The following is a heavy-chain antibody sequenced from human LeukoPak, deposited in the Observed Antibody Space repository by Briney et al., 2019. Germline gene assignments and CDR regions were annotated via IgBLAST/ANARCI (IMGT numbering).Heavy chain of an antibody. CDR1: GFTFSDYY. D-gene: IGHD3-3*01. J-gene: IGHJ6*03. V-gene: IGHV3-11*04. Sequence: PGGSLRLSCAASGFTFSDYYMSWIRQAPGKGLEWVSYISSSGSTIYYADSVKGRFTISRDNAKNSLYLQMNSLRAEDTAVYYCASDGCYHFWSGYYSHYYYYMDVWGKGTTVTVSS. CDR2: ISSSGSTI. CDR3: ASDGCYHFWSGYYSHYYYYMDV.